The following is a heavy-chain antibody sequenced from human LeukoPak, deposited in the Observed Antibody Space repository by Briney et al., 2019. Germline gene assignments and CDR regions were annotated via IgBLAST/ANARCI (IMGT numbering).Heavy chain of an antibody. CDR3: AAYYYGSGKHY. Sequence: PSETPSLTCAVSGGSISSGGYSWSWIRQPPGKGLEWIGYIYHSGSTYYNPSLKSRVTISVDRSKNQFSLKLSSVTAADTAVYYCAAYYYGSGKHYWGQGTLVTVSS. CDR2: IYHSGST. V-gene: IGHV4-30-2*01. J-gene: IGHJ4*02. CDR1: GGSISSGGYS. D-gene: IGHD3-10*01.